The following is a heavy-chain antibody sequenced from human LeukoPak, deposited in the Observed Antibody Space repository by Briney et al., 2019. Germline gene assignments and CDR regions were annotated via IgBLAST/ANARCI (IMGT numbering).Heavy chain of an antibody. D-gene: IGHD2-2*01. Sequence: GGSLRLSCAASGFTFSSYGMSWVRQAPGKGLEWVSAISGSGGSTYYADSVKGRFTISRDNSKNTLYLQMNSLRAEDTAVYYCAKIYCGSTSCYPYYFDYWGQGTLVTVSS. V-gene: IGHV3-23*01. CDR3: AKIYCGSTSCYPYYFDY. CDR2: ISGSGGST. CDR1: GFTFSSYG. J-gene: IGHJ4*02.